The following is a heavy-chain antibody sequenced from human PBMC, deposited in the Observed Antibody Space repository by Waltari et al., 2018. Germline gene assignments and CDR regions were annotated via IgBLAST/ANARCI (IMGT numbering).Heavy chain of an antibody. CDR1: GFTFNSYA. D-gene: IGHD3-10*01. Sequence: QVQLVESGGGVVQPGRSLRLSCAASGFTFNSYAMNWVRQAPGKGLEWVAVISYDGRNKYYAASVKGRFTISRDNSKNTLYLQMNSLRAEDTAVYYCAREGGRYYDVFDIWGQGTMVTVSS. J-gene: IGHJ3*02. CDR2: ISYDGRNK. V-gene: IGHV3-30*04. CDR3: AREGGRYYDVFDI.